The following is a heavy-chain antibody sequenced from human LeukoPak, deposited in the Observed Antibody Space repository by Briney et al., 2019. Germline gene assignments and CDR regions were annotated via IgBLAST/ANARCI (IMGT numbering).Heavy chain of an antibody. CDR1: GFTFDDYA. CDR2: ISWNSGSI. CDR3: AKDTVRFGELLFPFFDY. D-gene: IGHD3-10*01. V-gene: IGHV3-9*01. J-gene: IGHJ4*02. Sequence: PGRSLRLSCAASGFTFDDYAMHWVRQAPGKGLEGVSGISWNSGSIGYADSVKGRFTISRDNAKNSLYLQMNSLRAEDTALYYCAKDTVRFGELLFPFFDYWGQGTLVTVSS.